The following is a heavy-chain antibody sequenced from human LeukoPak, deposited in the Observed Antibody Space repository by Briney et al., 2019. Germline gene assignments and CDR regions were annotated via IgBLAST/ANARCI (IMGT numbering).Heavy chain of an antibody. J-gene: IGHJ4*02. CDR2: IGGSGDNT. CDR1: GFTFNTYA. Sequence: GGSLRLSCAASGFTFNTYAMNWVRQAPGKGLEWVSAIGGSGDNTYYADSVKGRFTISRDNSKNTVYLQMNSLRAEDTAVYYCAKDRSDYRSYAAFDYGGQGTLVTVSS. D-gene: IGHD3-10*01. CDR3: AKDRSDYRSYAAFDY. V-gene: IGHV3-23*01.